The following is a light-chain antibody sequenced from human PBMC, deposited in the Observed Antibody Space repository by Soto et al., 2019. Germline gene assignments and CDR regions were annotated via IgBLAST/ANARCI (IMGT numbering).Light chain of an antibody. CDR2: DVT. Sequence: QSALTQPPSVSGSPGQSVTISCTGTSSDVGSYNRVSWYQQPPGTAPKLMIYDVTKRRSGVPDRISGSRSGNTASLTISGLQAEDEADYYCCSYGGSYSWVFGGGSKLTV. J-gene: IGLJ2*01. CDR1: SSDVGSYNR. V-gene: IGLV2-18*02. CDR3: CSYGGSYSWV.